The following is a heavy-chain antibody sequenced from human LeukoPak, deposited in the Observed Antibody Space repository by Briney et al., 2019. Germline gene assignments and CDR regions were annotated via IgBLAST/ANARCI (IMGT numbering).Heavy chain of an antibody. Sequence: SSETLSLTCTVSGGSVSSNIYYWNWIRQPPRKGLEWIGYIYYSGSTNYNPSLKSRVTISVDTSKNQFSLKLTSLTAADTAVYYCAREDSSGYLGYWGQGTLVTVSS. CDR3: AREDSSGYLGY. D-gene: IGHD3-22*01. CDR1: GGSVSSNIYY. CDR2: IYYSGST. J-gene: IGHJ4*02. V-gene: IGHV4-61*01.